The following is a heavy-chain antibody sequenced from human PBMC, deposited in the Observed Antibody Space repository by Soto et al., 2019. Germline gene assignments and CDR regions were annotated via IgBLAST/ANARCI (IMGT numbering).Heavy chain of an antibody. CDR2: IQQDGSEK. CDR1: GFTFSIYW. Sequence: EVQLVESGGGLVQPGGSLRLSCAASGFTFSIYWMTWVRQAPGKGLEWVANIQQDGSEKYYVDSVKGRFTISRDNAKNSLYLQRNSLRAEDTAVYYCAREIAARPVAWFDPWGQGTLVTVSS. D-gene: IGHD6-6*01. CDR3: AREIAARPVAWFDP. J-gene: IGHJ5*02. V-gene: IGHV3-7*01.